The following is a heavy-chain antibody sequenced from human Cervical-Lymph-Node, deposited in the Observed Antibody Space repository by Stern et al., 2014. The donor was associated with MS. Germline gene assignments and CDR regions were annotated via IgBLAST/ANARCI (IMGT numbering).Heavy chain of an antibody. D-gene: IGHD3-22*01. CDR2: AWSNGRKE. Sequence: VQLVESGGGVVQPGTSLRLSCVASGFTFRTHGVHWVRQAPGKGLEWVAVAWSNGRKEYFADSVKGRFSISRDNTKNTLYLQMESLRVEDTAVYFCARDDDTGSHYSKFDYWGQGTVVTVSS. V-gene: IGHV3-33*01. J-gene: IGHJ4*02. CDR3: ARDDDTGSHYSKFDY. CDR1: GFTFRTHG.